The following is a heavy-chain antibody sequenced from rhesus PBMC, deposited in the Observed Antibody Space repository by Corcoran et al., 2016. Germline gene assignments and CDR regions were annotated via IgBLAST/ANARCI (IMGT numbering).Heavy chain of an antibody. CDR3: AKVYGTVTEFVHFDY. J-gene: IGHJ4*01. V-gene: IGHV3S5*01. D-gene: IGHD5-12*01. CDR2: INSGGGST. Sequence: EVQLVETGGGLVQPGGSLKLSCAASVFTFSSYGMSWVRQAPGKGLEWVSGINSGGGSTYYADSGKGRFTISRDNSKNTLSLKMNSLRAEDTAVYYCAKVYGTVTEFVHFDYWGQGVLVTVSS. CDR1: VFTFSSYG.